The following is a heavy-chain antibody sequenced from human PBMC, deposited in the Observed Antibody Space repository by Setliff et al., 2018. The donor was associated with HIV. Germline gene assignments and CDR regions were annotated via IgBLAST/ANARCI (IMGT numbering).Heavy chain of an antibody. CDR3: ARDTPVGAFDI. V-gene: IGHV1-18*04. CDR1: GYTFTSYY. CDR2: ISTYNGNT. J-gene: IGHJ3*02. Sequence: GASVKVSCKASGYTFTSYYMHWVRQAPGQGLEWMGWISTYNGNTNYAQKLQGRVTMTTDTSTSTAYMELRSLRSDDTAVYYCARDTPVGAFDIWGQGTMVTVSS.